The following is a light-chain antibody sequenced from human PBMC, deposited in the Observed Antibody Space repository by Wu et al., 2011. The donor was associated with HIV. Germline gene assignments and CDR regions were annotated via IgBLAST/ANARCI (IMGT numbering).Light chain of an antibody. CDR1: QSVSSSY. V-gene: IGKV3-20*01. Sequence: EIVLTQSPGTLSLSPGERATLSCRASQSVSSSYLAWYQQKPGQAPRLLIYGASSRATGIPDRFSGSGSGTDFTLTISRLEPEDFAVYYCQHYGSSTYTFGGGTKVEMK. CDR3: QHYGSSTYT. CDR2: GAS. J-gene: IGKJ4*01.